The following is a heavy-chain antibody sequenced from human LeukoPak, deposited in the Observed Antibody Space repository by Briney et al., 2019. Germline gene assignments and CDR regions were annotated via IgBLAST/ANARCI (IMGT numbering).Heavy chain of an antibody. CDR3: ASDLGYSSGWYRYYFDY. J-gene: IGHJ4*02. V-gene: IGHV1-69*10. Sequence: SVKVSCKASGGTFSSYAISWVRQAPGQGLEWMGGIIPILGIANYAQKFQGRVTITADKSTSTAYMELSSLRSEDTAVYYCASDLGYSSGWYRYYFDYWGQGTLVTVSS. D-gene: IGHD6-19*01. CDR2: IIPILGIA. CDR1: GGTFSSYA.